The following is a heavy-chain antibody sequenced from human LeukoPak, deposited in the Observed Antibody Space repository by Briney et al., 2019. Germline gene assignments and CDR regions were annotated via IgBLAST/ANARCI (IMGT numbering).Heavy chain of an antibody. CDR2: INPDSGGT. V-gene: IGHV1-2*02. CDR1: AYTFTGYY. D-gene: IGHD6-19*01. Sequence: ASVKVSCKASAYTFTGYYMHWVRQAPGQGLEWMGWINPDSGGTNYAQKFQGRVTMTRDTSISTAYMEVSRLRSEDTAVYYRAREGSGWYGNFDYWGQGTLVTVSS. CDR3: AREGSGWYGNFDY. J-gene: IGHJ4*02.